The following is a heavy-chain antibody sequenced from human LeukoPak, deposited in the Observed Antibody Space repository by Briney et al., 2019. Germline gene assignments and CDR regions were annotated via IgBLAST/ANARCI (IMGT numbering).Heavy chain of an antibody. CDR2: INPTGGST. CDR1: GYTFPSYF. Sequence: ASVKVSFKASGYTFPSYFMHGVRQAPGQRLEGMGIINPTGGSTTYAQKFQGRVTMTRDTSTSTVYMEMSSLRSDDTAVYYCARDSDYGDYVINGGYFDYWGQGTLVTVSS. D-gene: IGHD4-17*01. CDR3: ARDSDYGDYVINGGYFDY. J-gene: IGHJ4*02. V-gene: IGHV1-46*01.